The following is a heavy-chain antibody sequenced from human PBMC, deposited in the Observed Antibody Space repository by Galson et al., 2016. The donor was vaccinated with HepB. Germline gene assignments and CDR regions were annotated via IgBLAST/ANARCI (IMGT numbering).Heavy chain of an antibody. J-gene: IGHJ6*04. Sequence: SLRLSCAASGFTFGSYGMTWVRQAPGKGLEVVSSISRSGDSTDYADSVKGRFTISRDNSKNTLSLQMNSLTADDTAIYYYVQGGTAPAVWGKGTTVTVSS. CDR3: VQGGTAPAV. V-gene: IGHV3-23*01. CDR2: ISRSGDST. CDR1: GFTFGSYG. D-gene: IGHD1-1*01.